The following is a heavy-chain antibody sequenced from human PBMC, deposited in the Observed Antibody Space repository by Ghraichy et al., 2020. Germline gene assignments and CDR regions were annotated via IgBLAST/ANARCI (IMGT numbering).Heavy chain of an antibody. J-gene: IGHJ3*02. CDR3: ARDRVSWEDHDYGDSNSGAFDI. D-gene: IGHD4-17*01. Sequence: ASVKVSRKASGYTFTSYAMHWVRQAPGQRLEWMGWINAGNGNTKYSQKFQGRVTITRDTSASTAYMELSSLRSEDTAVYYCARDRVSWEDHDYGDSNSGAFDIWGQG. CDR1: GYTFTSYA. CDR2: INAGNGNT. V-gene: IGHV1-3*01.